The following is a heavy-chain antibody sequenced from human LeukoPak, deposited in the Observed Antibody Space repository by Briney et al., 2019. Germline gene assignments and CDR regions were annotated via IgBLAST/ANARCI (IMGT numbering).Heavy chain of an antibody. J-gene: IGHJ4*02. CDR1: GYTFSKFW. CDR3: ARVYGYPSTWIDY. D-gene: IGHD5/OR15-5a*01. V-gene: IGHV5-51*01. Sequence: GESLRISCKASGYTFSKFWISWVRQRAGKGLEWMGNIYPDDSDTTYSPPFQGQVTISADRSTGIVYLQLSSLQASDTATYYCARVYGYPSTWIDYWGQGTLVTVSS. CDR2: IYPDDSDT.